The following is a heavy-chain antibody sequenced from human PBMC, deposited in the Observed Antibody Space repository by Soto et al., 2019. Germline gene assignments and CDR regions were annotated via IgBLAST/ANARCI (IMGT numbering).Heavy chain of an antibody. J-gene: IGHJ4*02. V-gene: IGHV4-59*01. CDR2: IYYSGST. CDR1: GGSISSYY. Sequence: PSETLSLTCTVSGGSISSYYWSWIRQPPGKGLEWIGYIYYSGSTNYNPSLKSRVTISVDTSKNQFSLKLSSVTAADTAVYYCARYLDSSRWSYFDYWGQGTLVTVSS. D-gene: IGHD6-13*01. CDR3: ARYLDSSRWSYFDY.